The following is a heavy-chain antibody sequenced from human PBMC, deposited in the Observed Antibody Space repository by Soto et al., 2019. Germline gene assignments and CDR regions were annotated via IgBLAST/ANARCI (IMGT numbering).Heavy chain of an antibody. CDR2: ISYDGSNK. Sequence: QVQLVESGGGVVQSGRSLRLSCAASGFAFSSYDIHWVRQGPGKGLEWVADISYDGSNKYYADSVQGRFTISRDNSKNTLYPQINSLRAEDTAVYYCARASGVDSSSFDYWGPGTLVTVSS. CDR3: ARASGVDSSSFDY. CDR1: GFAFSSYD. D-gene: IGHD3-22*01. J-gene: IGHJ4*02. V-gene: IGHV3-30-3*01.